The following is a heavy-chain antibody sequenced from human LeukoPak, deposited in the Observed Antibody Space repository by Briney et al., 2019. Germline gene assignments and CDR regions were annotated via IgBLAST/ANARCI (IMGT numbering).Heavy chain of an antibody. Sequence: PSETLSLTCTVSGGSISSYYWSWIRQPAGKGLEWIGRIYTSGSTNYNPSLKSRVTMSVDTSKNQFSLRLSSVAAADTAVYYCAGLSIGAAGSYYFVSWGEGDLVTVSS. CDR2: IYTSGST. CDR1: GGSISSYY. CDR3: AGLSIGAAGSYYFVS. V-gene: IGHV4-4*07. D-gene: IGHD6-13*01. J-gene: IGHJ4*02.